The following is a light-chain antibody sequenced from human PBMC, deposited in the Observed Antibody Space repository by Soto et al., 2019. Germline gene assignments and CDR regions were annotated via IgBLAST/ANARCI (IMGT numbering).Light chain of an antibody. CDR2: GAS. J-gene: IGKJ4*01. V-gene: IGKV1-16*01. Sequence: DIQMTQSPSSLSASVGDRVTITCRASQGITNYLAWFQQKPGEAPKSLIYGASSLHSGVPSRFSCSGSGTEFTLTINSLQPEDFATYYCQQYDSYPLTFGGGTKVEIK. CDR1: QGITNY. CDR3: QQYDSYPLT.